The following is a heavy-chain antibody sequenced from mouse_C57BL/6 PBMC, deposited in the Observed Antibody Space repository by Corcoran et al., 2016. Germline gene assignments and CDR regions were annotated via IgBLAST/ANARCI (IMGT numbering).Heavy chain of an antibody. J-gene: IGHJ2*01. CDR1: GYTFTAYN. D-gene: IGHD1-1*01. Sequence: EVQLQQSGPELVKPGASVKIPCKASGYTFTAYNMAWVQQGHGKSLEWIGDINPNNGGTIYNQKFKGKATLTVDKSSSTAYMEPRSLTSEDTAVYYCARQGVVATRYYFDYWGQGTTLTVSS. V-gene: IGHV1-18*01. CDR3: ARQGVVATRYYFDY. CDR2: INPNNGGT.